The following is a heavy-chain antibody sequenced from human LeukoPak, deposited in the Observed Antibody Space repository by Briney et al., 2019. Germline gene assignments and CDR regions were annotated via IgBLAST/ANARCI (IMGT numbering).Heavy chain of an antibody. V-gene: IGHV3-23*01. CDR2: ISGSGGST. CDR1: GFTFSSYA. Sequence: GGSLRLSCAASGFTFSSYAMSWVRQAPGKGLEWVSAISGSGGSTYYADSVKGRFTISRDNSKNTLYLQMNSPRAEDTAVYYCAKDQSGVLSGMDVWGKGTTVTVSS. D-gene: IGHD5-12*01. J-gene: IGHJ6*04. CDR3: AKDQSGVLSGMDV.